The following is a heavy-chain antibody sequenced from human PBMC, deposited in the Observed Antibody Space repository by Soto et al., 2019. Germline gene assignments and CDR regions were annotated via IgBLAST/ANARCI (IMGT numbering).Heavy chain of an antibody. V-gene: IGHV4-4*07. CDR1: GGSVTNHY. CDR2: LYNAERT. CDR3: AREPLAHSYFDF. J-gene: IGHJ4*02. Sequence: SETLSLTCTVSGGSVTNHYWSWIRQPAGKGLEWLGRLYNAERTTYNPALKGRVTMSMDTANNQFSLKLTSVTAADTAVYFCAREPLAHSYFDFWGQGTLVTGS.